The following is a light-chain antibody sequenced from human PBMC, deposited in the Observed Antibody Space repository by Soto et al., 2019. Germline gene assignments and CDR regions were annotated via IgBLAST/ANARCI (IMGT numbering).Light chain of an antibody. CDR2: KAS. J-gene: IGKJ1*01. CDR1: QSISSW. CDR3: QQYGSSSPWT. V-gene: IGKV1-5*03. Sequence: DIQMTQSPSTLSASVGDRVTITCRASQSISSWLAWYQQKPGRAPKLLIYKASSLETGVPSRFSGSGSGTEFTVIISSLQPDDFASYYCQQYGSSSPWTFGQGTKAEIK.